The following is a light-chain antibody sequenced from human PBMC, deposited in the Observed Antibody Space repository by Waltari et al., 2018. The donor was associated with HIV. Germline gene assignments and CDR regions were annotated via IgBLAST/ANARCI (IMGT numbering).Light chain of an antibody. CDR2: KDI. V-gene: IGLV3-25*03. Sequence: SNELTLPASVLGTPAHTARVTGTGETLPNQSAFWYKQKPGQAPVLVIYKDIERPSGIPERFSGSSSGTTVTLTIRGVQAEDEADYDFHSADSSGTVVFVRRTKLTVL. CDR1: TLPNQS. J-gene: IGLJ2*01. CDR3: HSADSSGTVV.